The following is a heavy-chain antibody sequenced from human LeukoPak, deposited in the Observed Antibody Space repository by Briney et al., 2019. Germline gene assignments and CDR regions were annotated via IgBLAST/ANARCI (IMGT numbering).Heavy chain of an antibody. CDR1: GGSISSSSYY. CDR2: IYYSGST. Sequence: SETLSLTCTVSGGSISSSSYYWGWIRQPPGKGLEWIGSIYYSGSTYYNPSLKSRVTISVDTSKNHFSLTLSSVTAADTAVYYCARHVDMPTTYPDYWGRGTLVTVSS. J-gene: IGHJ4*02. CDR3: ARHVDMPTTYPDY. V-gene: IGHV4-39*01. D-gene: IGHD5-24*01.